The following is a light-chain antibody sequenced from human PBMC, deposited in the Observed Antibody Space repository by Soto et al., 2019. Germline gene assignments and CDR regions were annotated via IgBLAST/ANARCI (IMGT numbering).Light chain of an antibody. CDR1: SSVVGGYNY. V-gene: IGLV2-14*01. Sequence: QSVLTQPASVSGSPGQSITVSCTGTSSVVGGYNYVSWYQQHPGKVPQLMIYDVSNRPSGVSNRFSGSKSGNTASLTISGLQADDEADYYCSSYTSSNTYVFGTGTKVTVL. J-gene: IGLJ1*01. CDR3: SSYTSSNTYV. CDR2: DVS.